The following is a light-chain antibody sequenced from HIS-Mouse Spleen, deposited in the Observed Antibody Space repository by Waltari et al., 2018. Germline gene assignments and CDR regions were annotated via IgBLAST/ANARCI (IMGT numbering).Light chain of an antibody. CDR1: ALPKKY. V-gene: IGLV3-10*01. Sequence: SYELTQPPSVSVSPGQTARITCSGDALPKKYAYWYPQKSGQAPVLVIYEDSKRPSGLAGRFAGSSSGTMATLTISGAQVEDEADYYCYSTDSSGNHRVFGGGTKLTVL. J-gene: IGLJ2*01. CDR3: YSTDSSGNHRV. CDR2: EDS.